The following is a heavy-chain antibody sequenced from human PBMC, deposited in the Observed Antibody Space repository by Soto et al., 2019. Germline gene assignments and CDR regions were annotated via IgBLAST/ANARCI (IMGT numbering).Heavy chain of an antibody. D-gene: IGHD3-16*01. CDR2: ITGRGAGT. J-gene: IGHJ4*02. Sequence: EVQLLESGGGLVQPWVSLRLSCAASGLTFSNYAMSWVRQAPGNGLEWVSAITGRGAGTYYADSMKGRFTISRDNSKNTPYLQVNSLRAEDTAVYYCAKGSYDGTATPRLDYWGQGTLVTVSS. CDR1: GLTFSNYA. CDR3: AKGSYDGTATPRLDY. V-gene: IGHV3-23*01.